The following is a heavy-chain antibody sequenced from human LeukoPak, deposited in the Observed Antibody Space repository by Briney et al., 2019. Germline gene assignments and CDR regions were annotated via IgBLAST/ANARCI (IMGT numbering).Heavy chain of an antibody. D-gene: IGHD1-14*01. V-gene: IGHV3-7*01. CDR3: AKPTSLKDANYGLTGTNS. CDR1: GFTLSTSW. CDR2: INRDGSQI. J-gene: IGHJ4*02. Sequence: GGSLRLSCLASGFTLSTSWMSWVRQAPGKGLEWVTNINRDGSQIDYMDSVKGRFTISRDSADNALYLQMNSLRAEDTATYYCAKPTSLKDANYGLTGTNSWGQGILVTVSS.